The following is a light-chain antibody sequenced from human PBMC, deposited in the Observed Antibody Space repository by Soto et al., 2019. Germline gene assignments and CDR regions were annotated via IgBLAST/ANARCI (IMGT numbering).Light chain of an antibody. Sequence: DIQMTQSPSSLSASVGDRVTITCRASQSISSFLNWYQQKPGKAPRLLIYAASSLQSGVPARFSGSGSGTDFTLTISSLQPEDFATYHCQQSHSIPPTFAQGTKVEI. CDR2: AAS. V-gene: IGKV1-39*01. CDR1: QSISSF. CDR3: QQSHSIPPT. J-gene: IGKJ1*01.